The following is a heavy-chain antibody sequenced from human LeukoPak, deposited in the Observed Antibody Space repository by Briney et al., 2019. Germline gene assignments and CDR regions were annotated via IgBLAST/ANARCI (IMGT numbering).Heavy chain of an antibody. J-gene: IGHJ6*03. Sequence: SETLSLTCTVSGGSISGYYWSWIRQPPGKGLEWIGYIYYSGSTNYNPSLKSRVTISVDTSKSQFFLKLSSVTAADTAVYYCARANGWFGERRYMDVWGKGTTVTVSS. CDR2: IYYSGST. V-gene: IGHV4-59*01. CDR3: ARANGWFGERRYMDV. CDR1: GGSISGYY. D-gene: IGHD3-10*01.